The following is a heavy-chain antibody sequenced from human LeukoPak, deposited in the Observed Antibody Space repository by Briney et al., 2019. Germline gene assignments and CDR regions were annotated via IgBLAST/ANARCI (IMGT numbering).Heavy chain of an antibody. V-gene: IGHV4-61*02. J-gene: IGHJ4*02. CDR3: ARVVEAIQG. CDR1: GGSISSGSYY. CDR2: IYTSGKT. D-gene: IGHD2-21*01. Sequence: SQTLSLTCTASGGSISSGSYYWSWIRQTAGKGLEWIVRIYTSGKTKYNPSLKSRVTISVDTSKNQYSLMLSPVTAADTAVYYCARVVEAIQGWGQGTLVTVSS.